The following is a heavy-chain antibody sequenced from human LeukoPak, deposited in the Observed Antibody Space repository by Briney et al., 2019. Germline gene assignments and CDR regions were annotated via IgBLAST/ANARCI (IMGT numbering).Heavy chain of an antibody. CDR1: GGSFSGYY. CDR3: ARGYSSSWYGRGLFDY. J-gene: IGHJ4*02. D-gene: IGHD6-13*01. CDR2: INHSGST. Sequence: SETLSLTCAVYGGSFSGYYWSWIRQPPGKGREWIGEINHSGSTNYNPSLKSRVTISVDTSKNQFSLKLSSVTAADTAVYYCARGYSSSWYGRGLFDYWGQGTLVTVSS. V-gene: IGHV4-34*01.